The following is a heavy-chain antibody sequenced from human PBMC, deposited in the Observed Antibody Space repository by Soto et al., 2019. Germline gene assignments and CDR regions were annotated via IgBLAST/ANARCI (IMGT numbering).Heavy chain of an antibody. Sequence: QVQLVQSGAEVREPGASVKVSCKASGDTFASYDINWFRQATGQGLEWMGWMSPNSGNTGYSQKLQGRVSMTRSTFLRTADMELSSLTSEDTAMYDCAQTSPKWGEFQKWGQGTLVTVST. CDR1: GDTFASYD. CDR2: MSPNSGNT. D-gene: IGHD7-27*01. J-gene: IGHJ4*02. CDR3: AQTSPKWGEFQK. V-gene: IGHV1-8*01.